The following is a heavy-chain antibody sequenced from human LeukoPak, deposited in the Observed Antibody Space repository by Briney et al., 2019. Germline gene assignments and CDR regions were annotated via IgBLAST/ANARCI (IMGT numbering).Heavy chain of an antibody. Sequence: PGGSLRLSCAASGFTFSSYWMSWVRQAPGKGLEWVANIKQDGSEKYYVDSVKGRFTISRDNAKNSLYLQMNSLRAEDTAVYYCARVALYGGNSEFDYWGQGTLVTVSS. D-gene: IGHD4-23*01. CDR2: IKQDGSEK. CDR3: ARVALYGGNSEFDY. V-gene: IGHV3-7*01. J-gene: IGHJ4*02. CDR1: GFTFSSYW.